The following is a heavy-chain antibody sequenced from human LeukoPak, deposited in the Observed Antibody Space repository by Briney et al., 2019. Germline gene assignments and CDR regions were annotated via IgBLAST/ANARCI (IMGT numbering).Heavy chain of an antibody. V-gene: IGHV1-8*03. CDR2: MNPNSGNT. D-gene: IGHD6-13*01. CDR3: ARGQRYSSSWYNYYYYMDV. J-gene: IGHJ6*03. Sequence: ASVKVSCKASGYTFTSYDINWVRQATGQGLEWMGWMNPNSGNTGYAQKFQGRVTITRDTSISTAYMELSSLRSEDTAVYYCARGQRYSSSWYNYYYYMDVWGKGTTVTVSS. CDR1: GYTFTSYD.